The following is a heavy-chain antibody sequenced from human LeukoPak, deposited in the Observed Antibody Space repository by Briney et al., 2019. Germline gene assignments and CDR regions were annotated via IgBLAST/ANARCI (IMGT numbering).Heavy chain of an antibody. Sequence: SETLSLTCTVSGGSIRSYHWSWIRQPPRKELEWIGYIYYTGSTNYNPSLKSRVTISVDTSKNQLSLRLSSVTAADTAVYYCASYYDSTGTFDYWGQGTLVTVSS. CDR3: ASYYDSTGTFDY. CDR1: GGSIRSYH. CDR2: IYYTGST. V-gene: IGHV4-59*01. J-gene: IGHJ4*02. D-gene: IGHD3-22*01.